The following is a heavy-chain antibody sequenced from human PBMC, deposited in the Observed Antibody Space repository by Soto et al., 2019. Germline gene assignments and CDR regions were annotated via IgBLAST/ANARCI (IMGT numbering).Heavy chain of an antibody. CDR3: ARHYICRGGDCYYYGMDV. CDR1: GYSFTKYW. D-gene: IGHD3-16*01. Sequence: PGESLKISCKGSGYSFTKYWISWVRQMPGKGLERMGRIDPSDSYINYSPSFQGHVTISADKSINTAYLQWSSLRASDTAIYYCARHYICRGGDCYYYGMDVWGQGTTVTVSS. CDR2: IDPSDSYI. J-gene: IGHJ6*02. V-gene: IGHV5-10-1*01.